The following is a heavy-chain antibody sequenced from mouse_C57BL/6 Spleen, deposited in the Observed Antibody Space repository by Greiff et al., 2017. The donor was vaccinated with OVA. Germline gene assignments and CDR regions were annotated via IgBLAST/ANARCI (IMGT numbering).Heavy chain of an antibody. V-gene: IGHV1-50*01. Sequence: VQLQQPGAELVKPGASVKLSCKASGYTFTSYWMQWVKQRPGQGLEWIGEIDPSDSYTNNNQKFKGKATLTVDTSSSTAYMQLSSLTSEDSAVYYCARGSRAYWGQGTLVTVSA. CDR1: GYTFTSYW. J-gene: IGHJ3*01. CDR3: ARGSRAY. CDR2: IDPSDSYT.